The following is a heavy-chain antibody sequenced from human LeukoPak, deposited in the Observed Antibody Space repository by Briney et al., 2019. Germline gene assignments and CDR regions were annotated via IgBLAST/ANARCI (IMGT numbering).Heavy chain of an antibody. CDR2: IYYSGST. D-gene: IGHD3-9*01. Sequence: SETLCLTCTVSGGSISSYYWSWIRQPPGKGLEWIGYIYYSGSTNYNPSLKSRVTISVDTSKNQFSLKLSSVTAADTAVYYCGVILTGYSIDYWGQGTLVTVSS. CDR3: GVILTGYSIDY. J-gene: IGHJ4*02. CDR1: GGSISSYY. V-gene: IGHV4-59*08.